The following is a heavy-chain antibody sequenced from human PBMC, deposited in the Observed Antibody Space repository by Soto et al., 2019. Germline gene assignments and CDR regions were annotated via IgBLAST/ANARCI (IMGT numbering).Heavy chain of an antibody. CDR3: AVTPNCGRDCSAACYWYFDI. V-gene: IGHV3-23*01. CDR2: ISGDSGRT. J-gene: IGHJ2*01. CDR1: GLTFGNYA. Sequence: EVQLLEAGGGLVQPGGSVRLSCAASGLTFGNYAMSWVRQAPGKGLEWVSAISGDSGRTYYADSVKGRFTISRDNSKNTLYLQMNTLRAEETAVYYCAVTPNCGRDCSAACYWYFDIGGRGTLVAVSS. D-gene: IGHD2-21*02.